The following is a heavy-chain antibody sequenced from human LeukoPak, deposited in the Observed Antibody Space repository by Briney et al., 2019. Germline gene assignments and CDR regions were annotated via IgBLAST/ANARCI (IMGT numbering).Heavy chain of an antibody. CDR2: ISGSGGST. CDR3: AREATSSSGWYIDY. V-gene: IGHV3-23*01. CDR1: GFTFSSYA. D-gene: IGHD6-25*01. J-gene: IGHJ4*02. Sequence: GGSLRLSCAASGFTFSSYAMIWVRQAPGKGLEWVSAISGSGGSTYYADSVKGRFTISRDNSKNTVYLQMNSLRAGDTAVYYCAREATSSSGWYIDYWGQGTLVTVSS.